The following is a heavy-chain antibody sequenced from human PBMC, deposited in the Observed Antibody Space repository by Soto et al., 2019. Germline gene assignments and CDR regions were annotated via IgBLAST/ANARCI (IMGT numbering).Heavy chain of an antibody. CDR1: GFSLGTYGVG. CDR3: AHRGGGIVDWYFDL. V-gene: IGHV2-5*02. D-gene: IGHD1-26*01. CDR2: IYWDDDK. J-gene: IGHJ2*01. Sequence: QITLNESGPTLVKPTQTLTLTCTFSGFSLGTYGVGVGWIRQPPGKALEWLALIYWDDDKRYSPFLKSRLTITKDTSKRQVFLTLTNMDPVDTATYYCAHRGGGIVDWYFDLWGRGTPVIVSS.